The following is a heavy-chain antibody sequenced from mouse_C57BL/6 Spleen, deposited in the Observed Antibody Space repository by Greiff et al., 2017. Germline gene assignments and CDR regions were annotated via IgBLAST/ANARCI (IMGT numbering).Heavy chain of an antibody. CDR3: ARRSRYYYGSSHWYFDV. CDR2: IDPSDSYT. D-gene: IGHD1-1*01. Sequence: QVQLQQPGAELVMPGASVKLSCKASGYTFTSYWMHWVKQRPGQGLEWIGEIDPSDSYTNYNQKFKGKSTLTVDKSSSTAYMQLSSLTSEDAAVYYCARRSRYYYGSSHWYFDVWGTGTTVTVSS. V-gene: IGHV1-69*01. CDR1: GYTFTSYW. J-gene: IGHJ1*03.